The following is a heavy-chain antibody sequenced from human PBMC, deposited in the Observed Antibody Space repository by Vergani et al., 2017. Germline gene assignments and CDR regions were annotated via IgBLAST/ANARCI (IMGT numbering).Heavy chain of an antibody. Sequence: EVQLVESGGGLVQPGGSLRLSCAASGFTFSSYAMHWVRQAPGKGLEYVSAISSNGGSTYYADSVKGRFTISRDNSKNTLYLQMGSLRAEDMAVYYCARDRLGDYYYYYMDVWGKGTTVTVSS. CDR1: GFTFSSYA. D-gene: IGHD3-16*01. CDR3: ARDRLGDYYYYYMDV. CDR2: ISSNGGST. V-gene: IGHV3-64*07. J-gene: IGHJ6*03.